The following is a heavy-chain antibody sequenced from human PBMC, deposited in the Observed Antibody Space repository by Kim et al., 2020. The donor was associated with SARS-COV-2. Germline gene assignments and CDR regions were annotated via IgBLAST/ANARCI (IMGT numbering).Heavy chain of an antibody. J-gene: IGHJ3*02. V-gene: IGHV3-74*01. CDR3: AREGASWGDAFDI. D-gene: IGHD1-26*01. Sequence: SYEDSVQGRFTISRDNAENTLYLEMNSLRAEDTAVYYCAREGASWGDAFDIWGQGTMVTVSS.